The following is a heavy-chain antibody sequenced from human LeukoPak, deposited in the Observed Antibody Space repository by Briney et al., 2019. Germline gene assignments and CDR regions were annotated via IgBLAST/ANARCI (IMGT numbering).Heavy chain of an antibody. D-gene: IGHD5-24*01. CDR2: ISSSGNTI. V-gene: IGHV3-48*03. J-gene: IGHJ4*02. Sequence: GGSLRLSCAASGFTFDDYAMNWVRQAPGKGLEWVSYISSSGNTIYYADSVKGRFTISRDNAKNSLYLQMNSLRAEDTAVYYCARGEDGYNSDYWGQGTLVTVSS. CDR1: GFTFDDYA. CDR3: ARGEDGYNSDY.